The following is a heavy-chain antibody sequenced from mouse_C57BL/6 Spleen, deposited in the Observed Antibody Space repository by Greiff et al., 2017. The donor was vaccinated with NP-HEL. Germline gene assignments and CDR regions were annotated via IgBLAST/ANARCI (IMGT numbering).Heavy chain of an antibody. V-gene: IGHV1-53*01. CDR3: ARRDYGSIYWYFDV. Sequence: QVQLQQPGTELVKPGASVKLSCKASGYTFTSYWMHWVKQRPEQGLEWIGNINPSNGGTNYNEKFKSKATLTVDKSSSTAYMQLSSLTSEDSAVYYCARRDYGSIYWYFDVWGTGTTVTVSS. J-gene: IGHJ1*03. CDR1: GYTFTSYW. CDR2: INPSNGGT. D-gene: IGHD1-1*01.